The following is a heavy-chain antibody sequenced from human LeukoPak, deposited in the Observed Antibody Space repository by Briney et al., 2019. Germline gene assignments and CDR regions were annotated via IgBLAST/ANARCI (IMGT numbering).Heavy chain of an antibody. Sequence: SVKVSCKASGYTFTSYDINWVRQATGQGLEWMGWMNPNSGNTGYAQEFQGRVTMTRNTSISTAYMELSSLRSEDTAVYYCARGQDSSSWNDWFDPWGQGTLVTVSS. CDR1: GYTFTSYD. CDR3: ARGQDSSSWNDWFDP. V-gene: IGHV1-8*01. J-gene: IGHJ5*02. CDR2: MNPNSGNT. D-gene: IGHD6-13*01.